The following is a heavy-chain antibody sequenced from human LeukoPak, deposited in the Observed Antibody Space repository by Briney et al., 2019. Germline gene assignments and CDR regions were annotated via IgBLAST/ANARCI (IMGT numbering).Heavy chain of an antibody. V-gene: IGHV4-59*11. Sequence: SETLSLTCTVSGGSISSHYWSWIRQPPGKGLEWIGYIYYSGSTNYNPSLKSRVTISVDTSKNQFSLKLSSVTAADTAVYYCARDKGTAWGQGTLVTVSS. CDR1: GGSISSHY. CDR2: IYYSGST. D-gene: IGHD1-14*01. CDR3: ARDKGTA. J-gene: IGHJ5*02.